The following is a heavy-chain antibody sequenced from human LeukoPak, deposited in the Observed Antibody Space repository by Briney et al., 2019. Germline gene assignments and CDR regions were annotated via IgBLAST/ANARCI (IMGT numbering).Heavy chain of an antibody. CDR3: ARDLGYCNGGSCYYYGY. CDR1: GFTFSSYS. CDR2: ISSSSSYI. D-gene: IGHD2-15*01. Sequence: GGSLRLSCAASGFTFSSYSMNWVRQAPGKGLEGVSSISSSSSYIYYADSVEGRFTISRDNDKNSLYLQMNSLRAEDTAVYYCARDLGYCNGGSCYYYGYWGQGTLVTVSS. V-gene: IGHV3-21*01. J-gene: IGHJ4*02.